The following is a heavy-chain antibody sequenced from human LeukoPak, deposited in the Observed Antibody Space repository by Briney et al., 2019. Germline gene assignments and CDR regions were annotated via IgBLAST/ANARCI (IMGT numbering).Heavy chain of an antibody. J-gene: IGHJ4*02. D-gene: IGHD4-17*01. CDR2: IIPIFGTA. Sequence: ASVKVSCKASGGTFSSYAVSWVRQAPGQGLEWMGGIIPIFGTANYAQKFQGRVTITADESTSTAYMELSSLRSEDTAMYYCASAYTGTTVTIEFGYWGQGTLVTVSS. CDR3: ASAYTGTTVTIEFGY. V-gene: IGHV1-69*13. CDR1: GGTFSSYA.